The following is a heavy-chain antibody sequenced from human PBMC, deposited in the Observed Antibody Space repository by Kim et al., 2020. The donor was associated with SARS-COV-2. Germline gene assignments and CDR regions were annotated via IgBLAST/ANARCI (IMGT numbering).Heavy chain of an antibody. CDR3: AKDTGGHYYFDY. Sequence: YYADSVKGRLTISRDNSKNSLYLQMNSLRTEDTALYYCAKDTGGHYYFDYWGQGTLVTVSS. J-gene: IGHJ4*02. D-gene: IGHD3-10*01. V-gene: IGHV3-43*01.